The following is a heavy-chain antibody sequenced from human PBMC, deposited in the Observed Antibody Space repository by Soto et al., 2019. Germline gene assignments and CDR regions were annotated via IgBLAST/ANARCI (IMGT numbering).Heavy chain of an antibody. Sequence: QVQLVESGGGVVQPGRSLRLSCAASGFTFSGYGMHWVRQAPGKGLEWVAVIWSDGSNENYADTVKGRFTISRDNSKNTLYWQMNSLREEDTAVYYCARRFSSGWYADYWGQGTLVTVSS. V-gene: IGHV3-33*01. CDR2: IWSDGSNE. CDR3: ARRFSSGWYADY. CDR1: GFTFSGYG. D-gene: IGHD6-19*01. J-gene: IGHJ4*02.